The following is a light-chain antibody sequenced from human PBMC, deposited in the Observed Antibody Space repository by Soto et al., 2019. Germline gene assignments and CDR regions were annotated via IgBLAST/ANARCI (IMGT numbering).Light chain of an antibody. CDR3: SSYTSSSTQV. CDR1: SSDVGGYNY. V-gene: IGLV2-14*01. J-gene: IGLJ1*01. Sequence: QSALAQPACVSVSPGQSITISCSGTSSDVGGYNYVSWYQQHPGKAPKLMIYEVSNRPSGVSNRFSGSKSGNTASLTISGLQAEDEADYYCSSYTSSSTQVFGTGTKVTVL. CDR2: EVS.